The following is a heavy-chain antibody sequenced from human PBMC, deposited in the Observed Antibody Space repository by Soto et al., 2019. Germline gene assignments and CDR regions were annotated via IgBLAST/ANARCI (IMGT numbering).Heavy chain of an antibody. J-gene: IGHJ5*02. Sequence: QVQLQESGPGLVKPSETLSLTCTVSGGSLNTKRWSWIRQHPWKGLEWIGYIFNVGSTSYNPSLNNRVSISVDMSTNQFALRRSSVTAADTAMYYCTTGDDTSKVDLWGQGTLVTVSS. CDR3: TTGDDTSKVDL. CDR1: GGSLNTKR. D-gene: IGHD1-1*01. CDR2: IFNVGST. V-gene: IGHV4-31*02.